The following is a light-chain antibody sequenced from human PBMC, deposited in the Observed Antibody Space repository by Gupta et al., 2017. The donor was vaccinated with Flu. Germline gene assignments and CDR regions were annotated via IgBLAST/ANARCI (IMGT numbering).Light chain of an antibody. J-gene: IGKJ1*01. CDR1: QSVGSGS. V-gene: IGKV3-20*01. Sequence: EIVLTQSPGTLSVSPGERATLSCRASQSVGSGSFSCYHQTPRQPPRLLIDGASNRATGIPDSSGGRWATTDSSPISSRLAAEDSAYYYRQQNDCSPRTFGQGTKVEIK. CDR3: QQNDCSPRT. CDR2: GAS.